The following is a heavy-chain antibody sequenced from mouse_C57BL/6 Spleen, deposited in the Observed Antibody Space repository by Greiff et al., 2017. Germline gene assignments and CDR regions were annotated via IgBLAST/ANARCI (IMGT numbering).Heavy chain of an antibody. V-gene: IGHV1-82*01. CDR1: GYAFSSSW. CDR2: IYPGDGDT. CDR3: ANYYGSSFGYFDV. D-gene: IGHD1-1*01. J-gene: IGHJ1*03. Sequence: VQLQQSGPELVKSGASVKISCKASGYAFSSSWMNWVKQRPGKGLEWIGRIYPGDGDTNYNGKFKGKATLTADKSSSTAYMQLSSLTSEDSAVYFCANYYGSSFGYFDVWGTGTTVTVSS.